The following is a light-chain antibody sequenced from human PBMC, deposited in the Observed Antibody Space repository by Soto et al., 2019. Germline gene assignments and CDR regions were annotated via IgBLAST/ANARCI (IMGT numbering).Light chain of an antibody. CDR2: DVS. CDR1: SSDVGAYNY. CDR3: SSFTRSNSYV. Sequence: QSVLTQPASVSGSPGQSITISCTGTSSDVGAYNYVSWYQQHPGKVPELMIYDVSDRPSGVSNRFSGSKSGNTASLTISGVQAEDEADYYCSSFTRSNSYVFGTGTKLTVL. V-gene: IGLV2-14*03. J-gene: IGLJ1*01.